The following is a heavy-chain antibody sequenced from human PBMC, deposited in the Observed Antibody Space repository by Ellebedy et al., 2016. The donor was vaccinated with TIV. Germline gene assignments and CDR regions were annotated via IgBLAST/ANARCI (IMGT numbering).Heavy chain of an antibody. CDR3: ARDLYMDV. CDR2: INPSGGST. CDR1: GYTSTSYH. V-gene: IGHV1-46*01. J-gene: IGHJ6*03. Sequence: ASVKVSCKASGYTSTSYHMHWVRQAPGQGLEWMGIINPSGGSTTYAQKFQGRVTMTRDTSTSTVNMEVSSLRSADTAVYYCARDLYMDVWGKGTTVTVSS.